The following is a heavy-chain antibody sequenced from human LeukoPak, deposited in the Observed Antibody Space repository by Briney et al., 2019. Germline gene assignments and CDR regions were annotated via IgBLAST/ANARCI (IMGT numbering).Heavy chain of an antibody. Sequence: GGSLRLSCAASGFTFSSYSMNWVRQAPGKGLEWVAVLWYAGTNKYYADSVKGRFTISRDNSKNTLYLQMNSLRAEDTAVYYCARDLGPAPGLSVGGSGFGYWGQGTLVTVSS. CDR2: LWYAGTNK. CDR1: GFTFSSYS. D-gene: IGHD6-19*01. V-gene: IGHV3-33*08. J-gene: IGHJ4*02. CDR3: ARDLGPAPGLSVGGSGFGY.